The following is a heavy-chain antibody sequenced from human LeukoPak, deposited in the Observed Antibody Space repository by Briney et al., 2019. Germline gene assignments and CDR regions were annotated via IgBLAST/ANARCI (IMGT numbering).Heavy chain of an antibody. D-gene: IGHD3-3*01. CDR1: GISFNGYS. Sequence: PGTSLRLSCVVSGISFNGYSMNWVRQAPGKGLAWVAVISHDGSKKYYADSVKGRFTISRDNSKNTLYLQMNSLRAEDTAVYYCHLIREGPFDYWGQGTLVTVSS. CDR3: HLIREGPFDY. CDR2: ISHDGSKK. J-gene: IGHJ4*02. V-gene: IGHV3-30-3*01.